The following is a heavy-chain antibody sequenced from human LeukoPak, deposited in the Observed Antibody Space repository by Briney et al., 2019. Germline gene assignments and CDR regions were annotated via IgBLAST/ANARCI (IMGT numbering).Heavy chain of an antibody. Sequence: SQSMSLTCAVSGGSTSSGGSSWSWTRQPPGKGLEWTGYIYHRGSTYYNPSLKSRVTISVDRSKNQFSLKLSSVTAADTAVYYCARGAPIHCSGGSCYSSWFDPWGQGTLVTVSS. J-gene: IGHJ5*02. CDR2: IYHRGST. V-gene: IGHV4-30-2*01. CDR3: ARGAPIHCSGGSCYSSWFDP. D-gene: IGHD2-15*01. CDR1: GGSTSSGGSS.